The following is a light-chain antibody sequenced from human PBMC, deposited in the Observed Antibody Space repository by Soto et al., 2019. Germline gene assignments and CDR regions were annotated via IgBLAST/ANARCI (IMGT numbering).Light chain of an antibody. V-gene: IGKV1-5*03. CDR1: QSIMRW. CDR3: QQYNSYSG. Sequence: VQMTQSPSTLASSVGYRVTITCRGSQSIMRWLAWYQQKPGKAPKLLIYKASTLKSGVPSRFSGSESGTEFTLTISSLQPDDFATYYCQQYNSYSGFGQGTMVAIK. CDR2: KAS. J-gene: IGKJ1*01.